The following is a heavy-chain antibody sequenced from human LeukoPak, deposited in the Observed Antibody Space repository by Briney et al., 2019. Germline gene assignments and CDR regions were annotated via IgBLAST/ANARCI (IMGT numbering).Heavy chain of an antibody. CDR3: ARSFLSRYCTNGVCWFDY. CDR2: INPNSGGT. D-gene: IGHD2-8*01. Sequence: ASVKVSCKASGYTFTGYYMHWVRQAPAQGVEWMGWINPNSGGTNYAQKFQGRVTMTRDTSISTAYMELSRLRSDDTAVYYCARSFLSRYCTNGVCWFDYWGQGTLVTVSS. J-gene: IGHJ4*02. V-gene: IGHV1-2*02. CDR1: GYTFTGYY.